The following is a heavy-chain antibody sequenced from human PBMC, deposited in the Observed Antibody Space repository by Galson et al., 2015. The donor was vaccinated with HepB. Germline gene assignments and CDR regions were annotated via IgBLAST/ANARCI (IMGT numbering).Heavy chain of an antibody. D-gene: IGHD6-25*01. CDR1: GFTFSSYA. V-gene: IGHV3-30*04. Sequence: SLRLSCAASGFTFSSYAMHWVRQAPGKGLEWVAVISYDGSNKYYADSVKGRFTISRDNSKNTLYLQMNSLRAEDTAVYYCARQTGTYRSVYYFDYWGQGTLVTVSS. CDR2: ISYDGSNK. CDR3: ARQTGTYRSVYYFDY. J-gene: IGHJ4*02.